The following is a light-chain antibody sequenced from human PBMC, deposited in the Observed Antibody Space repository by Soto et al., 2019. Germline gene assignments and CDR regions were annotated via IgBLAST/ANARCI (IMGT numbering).Light chain of an antibody. V-gene: IGKV1-9*01. CDR1: QDINSY. CDR3: QQLSSSPFT. CDR2: AAS. Sequence: IQLTQSPSSLSASVGDRVTITCRASQDINSYLAWYQQTPGKAPNLLIYAASILQSGVPSRFSGSGSGIDFTLTISSLQPEDFATYYCQQLSSSPFTFGPGTKVDSK. J-gene: IGKJ3*01.